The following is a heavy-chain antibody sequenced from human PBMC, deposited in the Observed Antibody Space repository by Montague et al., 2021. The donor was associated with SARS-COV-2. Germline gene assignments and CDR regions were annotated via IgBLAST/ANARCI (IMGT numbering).Heavy chain of an antibody. J-gene: IGHJ3*02. CDR1: GGSITVSRYD. Sequence: SETLSLTCTVSGGSITVSRYDWGWIRQPPGKGREGIGSVHYTGTTYYNASLKSRLTISVDTSEYQFSLKMTSVTASDTAVYYCARHRENAGSFDIWGQGTMVTVSS. V-gene: IGHV4-39*01. CDR2: VHYTGTT. D-gene: IGHD1-1*01. CDR3: ARHRENAGSFDI.